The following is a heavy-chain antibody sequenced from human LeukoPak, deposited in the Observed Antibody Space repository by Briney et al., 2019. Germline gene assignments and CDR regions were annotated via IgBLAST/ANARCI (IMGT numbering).Heavy chain of an antibody. CDR2: IRYDGSNK. CDR3: AKEGGGYDSSGSDAFDI. D-gene: IGHD3-22*01. Sequence: GGSLRLSCAASGSSFSIYGMHWVRQAPGKGREWVTFIRYDGSNKYYADSVKGRFTISRDNSKNTLYLQMKSLRAEDTAVYYCAKEGGGYDSSGSDAFDIWGQGTMVAVSS. V-gene: IGHV3-30*02. CDR1: GSSFSIYG. J-gene: IGHJ3*02.